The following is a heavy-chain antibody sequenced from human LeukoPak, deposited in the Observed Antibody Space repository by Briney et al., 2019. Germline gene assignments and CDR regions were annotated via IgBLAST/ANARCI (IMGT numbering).Heavy chain of an antibody. V-gene: IGHV4-31*03. CDR3: ARWYSSSWYYFDY. Sequence: SETLSLICTVSGGSISSGGYYWSWIRQHPGKGLEWIGYIYYSGSTYYNPSLKSRVTISVDTSKNQFSLKLSSVTAADTAVYYCARWYSSSWYYFDYWGQGTLVTVS. CDR1: GGSISSGGYY. D-gene: IGHD6-13*01. CDR2: IYYSGST. J-gene: IGHJ4*02.